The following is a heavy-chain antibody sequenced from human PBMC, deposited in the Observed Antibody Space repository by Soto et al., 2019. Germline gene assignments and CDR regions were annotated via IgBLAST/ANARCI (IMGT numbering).Heavy chain of an antibody. Sequence: SETLSLTCAVYGGSFSGYYWTWIRQPPGTGLEWIGEINHSGSTNYNPSLKSRVTISVDTSKNQFSLKLTSVTAADTAVYYCARVHGSGSYYNDKFDYWGQGTLVTVSS. CDR1: GGSFSGYY. D-gene: IGHD3-10*01. CDR3: ARVHGSGSYYNDKFDY. CDR2: INHSGST. J-gene: IGHJ4*02. V-gene: IGHV4-34*01.